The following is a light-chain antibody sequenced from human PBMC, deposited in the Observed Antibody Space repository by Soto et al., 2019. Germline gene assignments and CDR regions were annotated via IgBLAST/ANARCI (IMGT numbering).Light chain of an antibody. Sequence: GDRVTITCRASQSISRRLAWYQQKPGKAPKLLIYDASTLESGVPSRFSGSGSGTEFTPTISSLQPDDFATFYCQQYTDASWTFGLGTKVEI. CDR1: QSISRR. V-gene: IGKV1-5*01. J-gene: IGKJ1*01. CDR3: QQYTDASWT. CDR2: DAS.